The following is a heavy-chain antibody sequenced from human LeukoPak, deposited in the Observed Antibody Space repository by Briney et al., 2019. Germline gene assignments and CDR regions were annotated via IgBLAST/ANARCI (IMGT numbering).Heavy chain of an antibody. D-gene: IGHD2-2*01. J-gene: IGHJ6*02. V-gene: IGHV4-34*01. CDR1: GGSFRGYY. CDR3: ARACSSKGRYYYYGMDV. CDR2: INHSGST. Sequence: SETLSLTCAVYGGSFRGYYWSWIRQPPGKGLEWIGEINHSGSTNYNPSLKSRVTISVDTSKNQFSLKLSSVTAADTAVYYCARACSSKGRYYYYGMDVWGQGTTVTVSS.